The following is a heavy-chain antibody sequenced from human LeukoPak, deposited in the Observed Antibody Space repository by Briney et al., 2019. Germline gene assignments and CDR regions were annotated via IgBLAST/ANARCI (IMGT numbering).Heavy chain of an antibody. V-gene: IGHV4-34*01. Sequence: SETLSLTCAVYGGSFSGYYWSWIRQPPGKGLEWIGEINHSGSTNYNPSLKSRVTISVDASKNQFSLKLSSVTAADTAVYYCAGHHPRNTVDFWGQGTLVTVSS. CDR3: AGHHPRNTVDF. J-gene: IGHJ4*02. CDR1: GGSFSGYY. CDR2: INHSGST. D-gene: IGHD2/OR15-2a*01.